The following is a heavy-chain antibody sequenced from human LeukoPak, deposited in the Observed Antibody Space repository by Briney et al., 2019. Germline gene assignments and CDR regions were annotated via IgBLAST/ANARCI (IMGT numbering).Heavy chain of an antibody. CDR2: IIPIFGTA. Sequence: SVKVSCKASGGTFSSYVISWVRQAPGQGLEWMGGIIPIFGTANYAQKFQGRVTITADESTSTAYMELSSLRSEDTAVYYCARSPPITMVREVAVNWFDPWGQGTLVTVSS. J-gene: IGHJ5*02. CDR1: GGTFSSYV. V-gene: IGHV1-69*01. D-gene: IGHD3-10*01. CDR3: ARSPPITMVREVAVNWFDP.